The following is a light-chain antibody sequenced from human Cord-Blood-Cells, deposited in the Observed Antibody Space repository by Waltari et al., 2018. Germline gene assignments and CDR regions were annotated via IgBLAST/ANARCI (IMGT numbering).Light chain of an antibody. CDR1: SSAVGGYNY. CDR3: SSYTSSSTLEV. V-gene: IGLV2-14*01. J-gene: IGLJ1*01. CDR2: DVS. Sequence: QSALTQPASVSGSPGQSITISCTGTSSAVGGYNYVSWYQQHPGKAPKLMSYDVSNRPSGVSNRFSGSKSGNTASLTISGLQAEDEADYYCSSYTSSSTLEVVGTGTKVTVL.